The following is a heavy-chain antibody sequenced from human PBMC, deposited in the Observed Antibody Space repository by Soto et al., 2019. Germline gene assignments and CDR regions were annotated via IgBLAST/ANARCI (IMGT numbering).Heavy chain of an antibody. V-gene: IGHV5-51*01. D-gene: IGHD1-26*01. J-gene: IGHJ4*02. CDR2: IYPGDSDT. CDR3: ARHPHPLKWWTGSYSLRFDY. Sequence: PGESLKISCKGSGYSFTSYWIGWVRQMPGKGLEWMGIIYPGDSDTRYSPSFQGQVTISADKSINTAYLQWSSLKASDTAMFYCARHPHPLKWWTGSYSLRFDYWGQGTLVTVS. CDR1: GYSFTSYW.